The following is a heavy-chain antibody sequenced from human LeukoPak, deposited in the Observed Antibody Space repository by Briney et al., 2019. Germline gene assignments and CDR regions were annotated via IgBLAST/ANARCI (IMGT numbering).Heavy chain of an antibody. CDR2: ISSSGSTI. Sequence: GGSLRLSCAASGFTFSSYEMNWVRQALGKGLEWVSYISSSGSTIYYADSVKGRFTISRDNAKNSLYLQMNSLRAEDTAVYYCARQTGSGLFILPGGQGTLVTVSS. D-gene: IGHD3/OR15-3a*01. J-gene: IGHJ4*02. CDR1: GFTFSSYE. V-gene: IGHV3-48*03. CDR3: ARQTGSGLFILP.